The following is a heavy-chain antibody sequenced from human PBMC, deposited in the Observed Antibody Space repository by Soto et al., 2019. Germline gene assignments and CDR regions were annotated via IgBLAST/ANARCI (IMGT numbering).Heavy chain of an antibody. CDR1: GGSITSGGHY. CDR2: IYDSGST. CDR3: ARAAHYYGSGSMDV. V-gene: IGHV4-31*03. J-gene: IGHJ6*02. D-gene: IGHD3-10*01. Sequence: QVQLQESGPGQVKPSQTLSLACTVSGGSITSGGHYWSWIRQHPGKGLEWIGYIYDSGSTYSNPSLKSRVTISLDTSKNQFSLKLSSVTAADTAVYYCARAAHYYGSGSMDVWGQGTTVTVSS.